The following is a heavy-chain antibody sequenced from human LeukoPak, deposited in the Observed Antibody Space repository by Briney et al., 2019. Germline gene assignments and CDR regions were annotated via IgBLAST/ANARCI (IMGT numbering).Heavy chain of an antibody. CDR2: ISGSGGST. CDR1: RFTFSSYA. D-gene: IGHD6-19*01. J-gene: IGHJ4*02. Sequence: GGSLRLSCAASRFTFSSYAMSWVRQAPGKGLEWVSAISGSGGSTYYADSVKGRFTISRDNSKNTLYLQMNSLRAEDTAVYYCAKGAHRTVAGLSDYWGQGTLVTVSS. V-gene: IGHV3-23*01. CDR3: AKGAHRTVAGLSDY.